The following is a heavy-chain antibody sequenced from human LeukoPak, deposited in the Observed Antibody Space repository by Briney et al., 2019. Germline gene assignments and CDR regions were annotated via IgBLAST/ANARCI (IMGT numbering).Heavy chain of an antibody. CDR1: GYAFTTHG. CDR3: ARAALTSTGTRYFLH. CDR2: ISAYNGNT. Sequence: ASVKVSCKSSGYAFTTHGITWVRQAPGQGPAWMGWISAYNGNTKYAQKLQGRVTMTTDTSTSTAYMELRSLRSDDTAVYYCARAALTSTGTRYFLHWGQGTLVTVSS. V-gene: IGHV1-18*01. D-gene: IGHD1/OR15-1a*01. J-gene: IGHJ1*01.